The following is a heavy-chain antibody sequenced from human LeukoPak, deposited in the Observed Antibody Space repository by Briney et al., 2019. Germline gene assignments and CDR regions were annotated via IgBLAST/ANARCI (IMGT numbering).Heavy chain of an antibody. D-gene: IGHD7-27*01. J-gene: IGHJ3*02. CDR2: INWNSANI. CDR1: GFTFDDYA. CDR3: AKPLKKLGSRPGAFDI. V-gene: IGHV3-9*01. Sequence: GGSLSLSCAASGFTFDDYAMHWARQAPGKGLEWVSGINWNSANIAYADSVKGRFTIPRDNAKNSLYLQMNSLRAEDTAVYYCAKPLKKLGSRPGAFDIWGQGTMVTVSS.